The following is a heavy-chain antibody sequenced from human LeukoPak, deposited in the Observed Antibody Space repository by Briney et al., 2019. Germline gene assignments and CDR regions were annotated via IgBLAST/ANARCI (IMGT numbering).Heavy chain of an antibody. CDR1: GYTFTSYD. CDR2: MNPNSGNT. J-gene: IGHJ3*02. Sequence: ASVKVSCKASGYTFTSYDINWVRQATGQGLEWMGWMNPNSGNTGYAQKFQGRVTATRNTSISTAYMELSSLRSEDTAVYYCARGRRRAAAGTGAFDIWGQGTMVTVSS. V-gene: IGHV1-8*01. D-gene: IGHD6-13*01. CDR3: ARGRRRAAAGTGAFDI.